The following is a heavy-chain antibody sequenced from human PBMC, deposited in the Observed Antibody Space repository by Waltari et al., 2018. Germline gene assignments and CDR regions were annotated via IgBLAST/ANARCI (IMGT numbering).Heavy chain of an antibody. CDR1: GGTFSSYA. CDR3: ASSGFRELLSN. J-gene: IGHJ4*02. D-gene: IGHD3-10*01. Sequence: QVQLVQSGAEVKKPGSSVKVSCKASGGTFSSYAISWVRQAPGQGLEWMGGINPILGIATYAQKFQGRVTITADESTSTAYMELRSLRPEDTAVYYCASSGFRELLSNWGQGTLVTVSS. V-gene: IGHV1-69*04. CDR2: INPILGIA.